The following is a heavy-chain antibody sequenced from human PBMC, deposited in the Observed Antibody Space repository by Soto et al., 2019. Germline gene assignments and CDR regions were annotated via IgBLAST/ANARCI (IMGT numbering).Heavy chain of an antibody. CDR2: AYHNGLT. CDR1: GDSVTSNVL. V-gene: IGHV4-4*02. Sequence: SETLSLTCAVSGDSVTSNVLWSCVRQSPGKGLEWIGEAYHNGLTDYNPSLKSRVTMSVDTSKNEFSLKLTSLTAAGTAIYYCVRDAAVPGESDRFDYWGQGILVTVYS. J-gene: IGHJ4*02. D-gene: IGHD6-19*01. CDR3: VRDAAVPGESDRFDY.